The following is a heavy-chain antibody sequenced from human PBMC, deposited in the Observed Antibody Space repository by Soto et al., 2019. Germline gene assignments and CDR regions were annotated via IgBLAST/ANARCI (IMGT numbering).Heavy chain of an antibody. J-gene: IGHJ4*02. D-gene: IGHD5-12*01. CDR3: VREWAQDGYTFDY. V-gene: IGHV4-61*01. CDR1: GGSVSSGSYY. CDR2: IYYSGST. Sequence: PSETLSLTCTVSGGSVSSGSYYWSWIRQPPGKGLEWIGYIYYSGSTNYNPSLKSRVTISVDTSKNQFSLKLSSVTAADTAVYYCVREWAQDGYTFDYWGQGTLVTVSS.